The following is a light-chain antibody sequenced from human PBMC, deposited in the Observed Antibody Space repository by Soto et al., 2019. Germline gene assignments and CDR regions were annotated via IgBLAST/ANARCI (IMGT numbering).Light chain of an antibody. CDR3: QQYNNWPWT. J-gene: IGKJ1*01. CDR2: GAS. V-gene: IGKV3-15*01. Sequence: EIVMTQSPATLSVSPGGRATLSYRASQSISDTLAWYQQKPGQAPRLLIYGASTRAPGFPARFSGSGSGTDFTLTISSLQSEDFAVYYCQQYNNWPWTFGQGTNVDI. CDR1: QSISDT.